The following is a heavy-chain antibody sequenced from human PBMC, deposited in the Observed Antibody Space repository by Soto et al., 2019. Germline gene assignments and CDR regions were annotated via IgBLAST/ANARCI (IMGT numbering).Heavy chain of an antibody. V-gene: IGHV3-33*03. Sequence: ESGGGVVQPGRSLTLSCAASGFTFSSFAMHWVRQAPGKGLEWVAVMWYDGSNIYYADPVKGRFTISRDNSKNTLYLQMNSLRAEDTAVYYCAKSRYSSGWYPFDYWGQGTLVTVSS. CDR1: GFTFSSFA. CDR3: AKSRYSSGWYPFDY. CDR2: MWYDGSNI. J-gene: IGHJ4*02. D-gene: IGHD6-19*01.